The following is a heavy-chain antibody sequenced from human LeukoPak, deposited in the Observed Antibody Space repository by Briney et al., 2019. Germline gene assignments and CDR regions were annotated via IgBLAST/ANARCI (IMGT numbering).Heavy chain of an antibody. CDR1: GYTFSGYY. Sequence: GASVKVSCKASGYTFSGYYIHWVRQAPGQGLEWMGWTNPKSGGTNYVQKFQGRVTMTRDTSITTAYMELSRLRSDDTAVYYCTRELGCSGGSCYPDYWGQGTLVTVSS. V-gene: IGHV1-2*02. CDR2: TNPKSGGT. CDR3: TRELGCSGGSCYPDY. D-gene: IGHD2-15*01. J-gene: IGHJ4*02.